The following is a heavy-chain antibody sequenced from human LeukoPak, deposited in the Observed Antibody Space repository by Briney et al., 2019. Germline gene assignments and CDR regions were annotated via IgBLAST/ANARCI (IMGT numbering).Heavy chain of an antibody. CDR2: IYPGDSDT. V-gene: IGHV5-51*01. D-gene: IGHD4-17*01. J-gene: IGHJ4*02. CDR1: GXSFTSYW. Sequence: GESLKISCKGSGXSFTSYWIGWVRQMPGKGLEWMGIIYPGDSDTRYSPSFQGQVTISADKSISTAYLQWSSLKASDTAMYYCARRPYDYATNFDYWGQGTLVTVSS. CDR3: ARRPYDYATNFDY.